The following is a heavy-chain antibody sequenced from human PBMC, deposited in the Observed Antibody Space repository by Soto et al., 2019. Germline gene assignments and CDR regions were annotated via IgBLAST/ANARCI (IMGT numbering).Heavy chain of an antibody. CDR2: ISPYNANT. D-gene: IGHD6-19*01. Sequence: QVQLVQSGGEVREPGASVKVSCKASGYSFLYYAISWVRQAPGQGLEWLGWISPYNANTKYGERVQGRVTITTDTATITAYLELRSLTSDDTAVYYCAVRGSDTSKGLLGWGQGTLVTVSS. CDR3: AVRGSDTSKGLLG. V-gene: IGHV1-18*01. J-gene: IGHJ4*02. CDR1: GYSFLYYA.